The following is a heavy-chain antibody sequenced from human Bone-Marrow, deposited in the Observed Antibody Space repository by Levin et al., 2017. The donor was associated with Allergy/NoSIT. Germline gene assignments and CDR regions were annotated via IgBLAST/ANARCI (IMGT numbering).Heavy chain of an antibody. CDR2: ISWNSGSI. CDR3: AKAVSGTYSGAFDI. CDR1: GFIFGDYG. D-gene: IGHD1-26*01. Sequence: SCAASGFIFGDYGMHWVRQVPGKGLEWVSGISWNSGSIGYADSVKGRFTISRDNAKNSLYLQMNSLRAEDTALYYCAKAVSGTYSGAFDIWGQGTMVTVSS. V-gene: IGHV3-9*01. J-gene: IGHJ3*02.